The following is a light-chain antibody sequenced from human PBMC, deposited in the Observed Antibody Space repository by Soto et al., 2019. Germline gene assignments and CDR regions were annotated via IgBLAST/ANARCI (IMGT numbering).Light chain of an antibody. CDR3: QQSKKWPPIN. Sequence: ELVLAQSPVIVSLSPVDIATLSCSASQTVDNFLAWYQLKPGKAPRLLIYDATKRASGIPVRFTGSGSGTDFILTISNIEAEDVAIYYCQQSKKWPPINCGQGTRLEIK. V-gene: IGKV3-11*01. CDR1: QTVDNF. J-gene: IGKJ5*01. CDR2: DAT.